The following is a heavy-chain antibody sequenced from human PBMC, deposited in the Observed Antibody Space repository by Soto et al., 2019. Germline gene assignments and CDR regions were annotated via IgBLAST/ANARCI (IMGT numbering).Heavy chain of an antibody. CDR3: ARGDRFRCSGDRCFSDGLFLS. V-gene: IGHV3-48*02. Sequence: EVQLVESGGGLVQRGGSLRLSCAASGFTFGIYSMNWVRQATGKGLEWISYINGSSSTMYYADSVKGRFIISRANADNSLYLQMNSRRDADTAVYYCARGDRFRCSGDRCFSDGLFLSWGQGTLVTVSS. J-gene: IGHJ5*02. CDR1: GFTFGIYS. D-gene: IGHD2-15*01. CDR2: INGSSSTM.